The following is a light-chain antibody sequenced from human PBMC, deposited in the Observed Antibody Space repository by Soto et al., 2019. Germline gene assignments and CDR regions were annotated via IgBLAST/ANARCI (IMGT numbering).Light chain of an antibody. CDR3: QQYNSYWT. V-gene: IGKV1-5*03. Sequence: DIQMTQSPSTLSASVGDRVTITCRASHSISTWLAWYQQKPGKAPKLLIYKASSLESGVPSRFSGSGSGTEFNLTISSLQPDDFATYYCQQYNSYWTFGQGTKVEIK. CDR2: KAS. CDR1: HSISTW. J-gene: IGKJ1*01.